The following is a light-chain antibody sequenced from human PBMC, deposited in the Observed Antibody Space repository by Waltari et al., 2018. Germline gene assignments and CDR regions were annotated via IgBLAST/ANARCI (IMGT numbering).Light chain of an antibody. CDR1: SGHSSNI. V-gene: IGLV4-69*01. Sequence: QLVLTQSPSASASLGASVKLTCTLSSGHSSNIIAWHQQQPEKGPRYLMKVNSDGSHSKGDGIPDRFSGSSSGAERYRTISSLQSEDEADDYCQTGGHGTWVFGGGTKLTVL. CDR2: VNSDGSH. J-gene: IGLJ3*02. CDR3: QTGGHGTWV.